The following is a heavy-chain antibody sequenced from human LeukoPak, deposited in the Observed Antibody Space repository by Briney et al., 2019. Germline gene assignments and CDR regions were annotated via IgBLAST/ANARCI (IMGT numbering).Heavy chain of an antibody. D-gene: IGHD1-26*01. CDR2: IYPADSDI. J-gene: IGHJ4*02. CDR1: GYSSTSYY. V-gene: IGHV5-51*01. CDR3: ARMSLRSGSRDY. Sequence: GESLKISCKGSGYSSTSYYLAWVRQMPGKGLEWMGLIYPADSDIRYSPSFQGQVTISVDKSVSTAYLQWSSLKASDTAMYYCARMSLRSGSRDYWGQGTLVTVSS.